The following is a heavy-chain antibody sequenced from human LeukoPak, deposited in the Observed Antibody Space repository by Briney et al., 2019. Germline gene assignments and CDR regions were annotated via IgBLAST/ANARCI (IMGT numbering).Heavy chain of an antibody. J-gene: IGHJ4*02. CDR3: ARVKSGSYYFDY. CDR2: IYYSGST. Sequence: PSETLSLTCTVSGGSISSYYWSWIRQPPGKGLEWIGYIYYSGSTNYNPSLKSRVTISVDTSKNQFSLKLSSVTAADTAVYYCARVKSGSYYFDYWGQGSLVTVSS. V-gene: IGHV4-59*01. D-gene: IGHD1-26*01. CDR1: GGSISSYY.